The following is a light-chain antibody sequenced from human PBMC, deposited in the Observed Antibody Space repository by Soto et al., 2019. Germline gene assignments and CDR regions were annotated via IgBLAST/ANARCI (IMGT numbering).Light chain of an antibody. Sequence: IVMTQSPAPLSVSPGERATLSCRASPSVSSNLAWYQHKPGQAPRLLIYGASSRATGIPARFSGSGSGTEFTLTISSLQSEDFAVYYCQQYNNWPPWTFGQGTKVEI. J-gene: IGKJ1*01. CDR2: GAS. CDR3: QQYNNWPPWT. V-gene: IGKV3-15*01. CDR1: PSVSSN.